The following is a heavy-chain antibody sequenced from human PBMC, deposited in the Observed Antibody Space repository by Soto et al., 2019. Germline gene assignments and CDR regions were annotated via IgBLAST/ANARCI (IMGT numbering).Heavy chain of an antibody. J-gene: IGHJ4*02. V-gene: IGHV1-46*01. CDR1: GYPFTSYL. D-gene: IGHD2-21*02. CDR3: ARVTLPSVSALDS. Sequence: QVQLVQSGAEVRRPGASVKLSCKPSGYPFTSYLIHWVRQAPGQGLEWIGKINPNSGVATYSQEFQGRVTMTKDTSTSTVYMEVSRLRSDDTAIYYCARVTLPSVSALDSWGQGTLVTVSS. CDR2: INPNSGVA.